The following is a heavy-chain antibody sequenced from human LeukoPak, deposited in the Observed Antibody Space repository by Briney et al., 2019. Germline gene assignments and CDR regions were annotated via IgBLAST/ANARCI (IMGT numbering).Heavy chain of an antibody. CDR1: GYTFTSYG. V-gene: IGHV1-18*01. CDR2: ISAYNGNT. J-gene: IGHJ4*02. D-gene: IGHD1-26*01. CDR3: ARDEWELLPGGTNY. Sequence: GASVKVSCKASGYTFTSYGISWVRQAPGQGLEWMGWISAYNGNTNYAQKLQGRVTMTTDTSTCTAYMELRSLRSDDTAVYYCARDEWELLPGGTNYWGQGTLVTVSS.